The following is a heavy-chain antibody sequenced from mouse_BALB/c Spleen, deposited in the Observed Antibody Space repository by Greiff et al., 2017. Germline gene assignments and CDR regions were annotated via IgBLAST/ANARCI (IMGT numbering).Heavy chain of an antibody. CDR3: ARNDYGSSWFAY. J-gene: IGHJ3*01. CDR2: IYPGSGST. D-gene: IGHD1-1*01. V-gene: IGHV1S22*01. Sequence: LQQPGSELVRPGASVKLSCKASGYTFTSYWMHWVKQRPGQGLEWIGNIYPGSGSTNYDEKFKSKATLTVDTSSSTAYMQFNSLTSEDSAVYYCARNDYGSSWFAYWGQGTLVTVSA. CDR1: GYTFTSYW.